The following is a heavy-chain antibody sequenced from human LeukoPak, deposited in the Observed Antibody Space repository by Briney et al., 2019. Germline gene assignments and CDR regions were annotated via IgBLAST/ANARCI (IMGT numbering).Heavy chain of an antibody. CDR1: GGSISSSSYY. CDR3: ARRGTGERNWFDP. D-gene: IGHD7-27*01. J-gene: IGHJ5*02. V-gene: IGHV4-39*01. CDR2: IYYSGST. Sequence: SETLSLTCTVSGGSISSSSYYWGWIRQPPGTGLEWIGSIYYSGSTYYNPPLKSRVTISVDTSKNQFSLKLSSVTAADTAVYYCARRGTGERNWFDPWGQGTLVTVSS.